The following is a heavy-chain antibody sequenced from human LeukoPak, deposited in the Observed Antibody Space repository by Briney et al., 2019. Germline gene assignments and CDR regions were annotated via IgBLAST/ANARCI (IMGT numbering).Heavy chain of an antibody. CDR3: AREHSSSWYRTSSGWFDP. Sequence: PSETLSLTCAVYGGSFSGYYWSWIRQPPGKGLEWIGEINHSGSTNYNPSLKSRVTISVDTSKNQFSLKLSSVTAADTAVYYCAREHSSSWYRTSSGWFDPWGQGTLVTVSS. D-gene: IGHD6-13*01. CDR1: GGSFSGYY. CDR2: INHSGST. V-gene: IGHV4-34*01. J-gene: IGHJ5*02.